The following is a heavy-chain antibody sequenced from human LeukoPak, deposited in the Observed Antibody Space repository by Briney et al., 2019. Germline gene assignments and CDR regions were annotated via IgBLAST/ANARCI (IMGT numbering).Heavy chain of an antibody. V-gene: IGHV4-30-2*01. CDR1: GDSFGSGGYS. Sequence: SQTLSLTCAVSGDSFGSGGYSWTWIRQPPGKGLEWIGYIYHSGTTYYNPSLKSRVTISVDRSKNQFSLKLSSVTAADTAVYYCARPPSYYYDSSGYSVAAFVIWGQGTMVTVSS. J-gene: IGHJ3*02. CDR3: ARPPSYYYDSSGYSVAAFVI. D-gene: IGHD3-22*01. CDR2: IYHSGTT.